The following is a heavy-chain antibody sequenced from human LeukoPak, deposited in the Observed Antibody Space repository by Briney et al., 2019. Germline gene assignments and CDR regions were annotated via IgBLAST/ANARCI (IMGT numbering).Heavy chain of an antibody. CDR3: ARDGVRYFDWLPLN. J-gene: IGHJ4*02. Sequence: PGGSLRLSCAASGFTFSSYSMNWVRQAPGEGLEWVSSISSSSSYIYYADSVKGRFTISRDNAKNSLYLQMNSLRAEDTAVYYCARDGVRYFDWLPLNWGQGTLVTVSS. CDR1: GFTFSSYS. CDR2: ISSSSSYI. V-gene: IGHV3-21*01. D-gene: IGHD3-9*01.